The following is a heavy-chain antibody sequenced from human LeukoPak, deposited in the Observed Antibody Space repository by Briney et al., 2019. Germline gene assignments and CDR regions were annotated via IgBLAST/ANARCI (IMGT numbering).Heavy chain of an antibody. CDR2: IYSDGST. V-gene: IGHV3-53*01. D-gene: IGHD3-22*01. Sequence: PGGSLRLSCAASGFTNSSNQMSWVRQAPGKGLEWVSAIYSDGSTYYADSVKGRFTISRDNSKNTLYLQMNSLRVDVTAVYFCSFSSVWTGFFQYWGQGTLVTVSS. CDR1: GFTNSSNQ. CDR3: SFSSVWTGFFQY. J-gene: IGHJ1*01.